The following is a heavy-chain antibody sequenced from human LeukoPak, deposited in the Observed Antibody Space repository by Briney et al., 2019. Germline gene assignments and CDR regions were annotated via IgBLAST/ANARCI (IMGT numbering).Heavy chain of an antibody. D-gene: IGHD6-13*01. CDR2: ISWNSGSI. V-gene: IGHV3-9*01. J-gene: IGHJ4*02. Sequence: SGGSLRLSCAASRFTFDDYAMHWVRQAPGKGLEWVSGISWNSGSIGYADSVKGRFTISRDNAKNSLYLQMNSLRAEDTALYYCAKDIGRSSSWYRFDYWGQGTLVTVSS. CDR3: AKDIGRSSSWYRFDY. CDR1: RFTFDDYA.